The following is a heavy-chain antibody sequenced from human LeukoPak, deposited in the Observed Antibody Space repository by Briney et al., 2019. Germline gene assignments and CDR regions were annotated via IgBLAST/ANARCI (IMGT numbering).Heavy chain of an antibody. J-gene: IGHJ4*02. V-gene: IGHV3-74*03. CDR2: INEYGTT. D-gene: IGHD3-16*01. Sequence: GGSLRLSCAASGFTFSDYWMYWVRQPPGEGLVWISNINEYGTTTYADSVKGRFTVSRDNDKNILYLQMNSLRAEDTAVYFCARVRGGNWGQGTLVTVSS. CDR1: GFTFSDYW. CDR3: ARVRGGN.